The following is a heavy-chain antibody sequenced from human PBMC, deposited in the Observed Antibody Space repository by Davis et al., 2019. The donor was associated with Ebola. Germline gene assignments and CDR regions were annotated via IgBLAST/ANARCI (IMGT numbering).Heavy chain of an antibody. D-gene: IGHD6-13*01. CDR3: ARAGGQQLVRYFDY. Sequence: SVKVSCKASGNTFTGYYMHWVRQAPGQGLEWMGGIIPIFGTANYAQKFQGRVTITADESTSTAYMELSSLRSEDTAVYYCARAGGQQLVRYFDYWGQGTLVTVSS. CDR2: IIPIFGTA. CDR1: GNTFTGYY. J-gene: IGHJ4*02. V-gene: IGHV1-69*13.